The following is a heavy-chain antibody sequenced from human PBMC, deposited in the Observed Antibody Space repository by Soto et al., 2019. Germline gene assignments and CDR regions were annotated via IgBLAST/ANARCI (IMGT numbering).Heavy chain of an antibody. V-gene: IGHV6-1*01. CDR2: TYYRTNWHN. J-gene: IGHJ6*02. Sequence: RLQQSGPRLVKPSQTLSLTCAISGDSVSSKSGAWNWIRQSPSRGLEWLGRTYYRTNWHNDSAVSVRSRIIINPDTSKNHFSLQLHSVTPEDTGVYYCARDRAQYGMDVWGQGTTVTVSS. CDR1: GDSVSSKSGA. D-gene: IGHD3-10*01. CDR3: ARDRAQYGMDV.